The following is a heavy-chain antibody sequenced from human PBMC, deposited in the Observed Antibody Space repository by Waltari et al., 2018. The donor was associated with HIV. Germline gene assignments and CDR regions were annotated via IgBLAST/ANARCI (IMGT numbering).Heavy chain of an antibody. CDR1: GFTFGHYW. V-gene: IGHV3-7*01. D-gene: IGHD3-3*01. Sequence: EVQLVESGGGLVQPGGSLRLSCAAPGFTFGHYWMSWVRQAPGKGLEWVANIKQDGSEKYYVDSVKGRFTISRDNDKNSVDLQMNSLRAEDTAVYYCARDGGRRGPFGYWGQGTLVTVSS. CDR3: ARDGGRRGPFGY. CDR2: IKQDGSEK. J-gene: IGHJ4*02.